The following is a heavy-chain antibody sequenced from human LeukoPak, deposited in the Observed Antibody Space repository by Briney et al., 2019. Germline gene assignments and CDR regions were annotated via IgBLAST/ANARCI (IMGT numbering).Heavy chain of an antibody. D-gene: IGHD2-2*01. V-gene: IGHV5-10-1*01. Sequence: GESLKISCKGSGYSFTSYWISWVRQMPGKGLEWMGRIDPSDSYTNYSPSFQGHVTISADKSISTACLQWSSLKASDTAMYYCARQLGGEGCSSTSCSAEYYFDYWGQGTLVTVSS. CDR3: ARQLGGEGCSSTSCSAEYYFDY. J-gene: IGHJ4*02. CDR1: GYSFTSYW. CDR2: IDPSDSYT.